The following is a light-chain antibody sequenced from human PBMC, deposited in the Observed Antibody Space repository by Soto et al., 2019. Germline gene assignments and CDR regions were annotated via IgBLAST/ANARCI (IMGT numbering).Light chain of an antibody. V-gene: IGKV3-20*01. Sequence: PGERATLSCRASESGSSSYLAWYQQKPGQAPRLLIYGASSRATGIPDRFSVSGSGTDFTLTISRLEPEDFAVYYCQHYGTSALFGPGTKVDIK. J-gene: IGKJ3*01. CDR2: GAS. CDR3: QHYGTSAL. CDR1: ESGSSSY.